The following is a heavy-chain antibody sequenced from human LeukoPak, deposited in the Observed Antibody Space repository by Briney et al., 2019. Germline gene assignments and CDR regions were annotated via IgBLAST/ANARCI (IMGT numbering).Heavy chain of an antibody. CDR1: GFTLSSYA. D-gene: IGHD2-15*01. CDR3: AKDRYCSGGRCYSAFDF. J-gene: IGHJ3*01. Sequence: GGSLRLSCAASGFTLSSYAMSWVRQAPGKGLEWVSAISSSGSNTNYADSVKGRFTISRDISRSTLYLQMNSLRAEDTAVYYCAKDRYCSGGRCYSAFDFWGQGTMVTVSS. V-gene: IGHV3-23*01. CDR2: ISSSGSNT.